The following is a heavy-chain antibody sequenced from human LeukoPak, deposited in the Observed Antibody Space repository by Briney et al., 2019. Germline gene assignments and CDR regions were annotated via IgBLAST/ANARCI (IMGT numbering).Heavy chain of an antibody. V-gene: IGHV3-23*01. CDR3: AKDRSIGTYYTFDH. CDR1: GFTFTNYA. D-gene: IGHD1-26*01. Sequence: PGGSLRLSCAASGFTFTNYAMTWVRQAPGKGLEWVSSISASGVMTYYADSVKGRFTVSRDNSKNSLYLQMGSLAAADTAVYYCAKDRSIGTYYTFDHWGQGTLVTVSS. J-gene: IGHJ4*02. CDR2: ISASGVMT.